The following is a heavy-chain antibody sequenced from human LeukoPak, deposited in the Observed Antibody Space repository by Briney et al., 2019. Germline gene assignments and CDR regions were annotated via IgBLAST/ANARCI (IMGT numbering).Heavy chain of an antibody. CDR2: INSDGSST. D-gene: IGHD6-6*01. CDR1: GFTFSSYW. V-gene: IGHV3-74*01. CDR3: ARDRVAARLVYYYYYMDV. Sequence: GGSLRLSCAASGFTFSSYWMHWVRQAPGKGLVWVSRINSDGSSTSYADSVKGRFTISRDNAKNTLYLQMNSLRAEDTAVYYCARDRVAARLVYYYYYMDVWGKGTTVTVPS. J-gene: IGHJ6*03.